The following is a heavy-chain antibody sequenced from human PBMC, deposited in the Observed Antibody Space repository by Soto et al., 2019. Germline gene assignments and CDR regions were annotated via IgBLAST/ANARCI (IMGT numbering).Heavy chain of an antibody. V-gene: IGHV4-30-4*01. CDR1: GGSISSGDYY. CDR3: ARDFFVYYGSGSGDAFDI. D-gene: IGHD3-10*01. CDR2: IYYSGST. Sequence: SETLSLTCTVSGGSISSGDYYWSWIRQPPGKGLEWIGYIYYSGSTYYNPSLKSRVTISVDTSKNQFSLKLSSVTAADTAVYYCARDFFVYYGSGSGDAFDIWGQGTMVTVSS. J-gene: IGHJ3*02.